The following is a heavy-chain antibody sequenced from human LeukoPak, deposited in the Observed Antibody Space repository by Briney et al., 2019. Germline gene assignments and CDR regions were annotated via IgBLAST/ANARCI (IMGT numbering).Heavy chain of an antibody. CDR3: ASLKYQLLYY. D-gene: IGHD2-2*01. CDR2: ISGSGGST. Sequence: GGSLRLSCAASGFTFSSYAMSWVRQAPGKGLEWVPAISGSGGSTYYADSVKGRFTISRDNSKNTLYLQMNSLRAEDTAVYYCASLKYQLLYYWGQGTLVTVSS. CDR1: GFTFSSYA. V-gene: IGHV3-23*01. J-gene: IGHJ4*02.